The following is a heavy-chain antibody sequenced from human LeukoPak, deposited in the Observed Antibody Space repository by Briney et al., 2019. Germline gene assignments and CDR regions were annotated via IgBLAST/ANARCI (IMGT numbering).Heavy chain of an antibody. Sequence: GGSLRLSCAASGFTFDDYAMHWVRQAPGKGLEWVSGISWNSGSIGYADSVKGRFTISRDNAKNSLYLQMNSLRAEDTALYYCAKDIYYDSSGDFDYWGQGTLVTVSS. D-gene: IGHD3-22*01. CDR3: AKDIYYDSSGDFDY. CDR2: ISWNSGSI. CDR1: GFTFDDYA. J-gene: IGHJ4*02. V-gene: IGHV3-9*01.